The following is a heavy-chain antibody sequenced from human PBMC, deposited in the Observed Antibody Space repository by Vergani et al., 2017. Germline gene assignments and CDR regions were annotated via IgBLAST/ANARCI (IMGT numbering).Heavy chain of an antibody. Sequence: QVQLVQSGAEVKKPGASVKVSCKVSGYTLTELSMHWVRQAPGKGLEWMGGIIPIFGTANYAQKFQGRVTITADKSTSTAYMELSSLRSEDTAVYYCARSRPPTDYWGQGTLVTVSS. V-gene: IGHV1-69*13. CDR1: GYTLTELS. J-gene: IGHJ4*02. CDR2: IIPIFGTA. CDR3: ARSRPPTDY.